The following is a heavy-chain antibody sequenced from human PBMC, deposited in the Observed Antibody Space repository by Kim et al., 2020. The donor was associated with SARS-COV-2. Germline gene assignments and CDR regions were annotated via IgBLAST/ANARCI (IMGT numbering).Heavy chain of an antibody. D-gene: IGHD2-21*01. V-gene: IGHV3-23*01. Sequence: GRFTISRDNSKNTLYLQMNSLRAEDTAVYYCAKVGLAYCGGDCSNAYFDYWGQGTLVTVSS. J-gene: IGHJ4*02. CDR3: AKVGLAYCGGDCSNAYFDY.